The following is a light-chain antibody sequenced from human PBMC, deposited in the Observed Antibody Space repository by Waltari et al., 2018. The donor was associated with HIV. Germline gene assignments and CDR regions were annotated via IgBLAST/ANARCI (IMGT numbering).Light chain of an antibody. J-gene: IGKJ1*01. Sequence: DIQMTQSPSSLSASVGDRVTITCQASQSISTYLNWYQQKPGKAPKLLIYAASSLQSGVPSRFSGSGSGTDFTLTISSLQPVDFATYYCQQSYSAPPTFGQGTKVEIK. CDR1: QSISTY. V-gene: IGKV1-39*01. CDR3: QQSYSAPPT. CDR2: AAS.